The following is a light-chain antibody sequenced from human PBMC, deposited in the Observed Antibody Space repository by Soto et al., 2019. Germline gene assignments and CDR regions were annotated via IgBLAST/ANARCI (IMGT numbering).Light chain of an antibody. J-gene: IGKJ4*01. CDR3: QKYNSAPLT. CDR1: QSVSSH. CDR2: GAS. V-gene: IGKV3-20*01. Sequence: EIVLTQSPASLSLTPGERATLSYRASQSVSSHLAWYQQRPGQAPRLLIYGASSRATGIPDRFSGSGSGTDFTLTISRLEPEDVAAYYCQKYNSAPLTFGGGTKVDIK.